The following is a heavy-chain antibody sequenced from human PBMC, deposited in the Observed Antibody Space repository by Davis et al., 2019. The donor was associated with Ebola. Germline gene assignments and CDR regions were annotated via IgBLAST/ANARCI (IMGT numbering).Heavy chain of an antibody. Sequence: GESLKISCAASGFTFSSYSMNWVRQAPGKGLEWVSYIISSSSTIYYADSVKGRFTISRDNAKNSLYLQMNSLRDEDTAVYYCAREWSKYDFWSGSALGWGQGTLVTVSS. J-gene: IGHJ4*02. D-gene: IGHD3-3*01. V-gene: IGHV3-48*02. CDR1: GFTFSSYS. CDR3: AREWSKYDFWSGSALG. CDR2: IISSSSTI.